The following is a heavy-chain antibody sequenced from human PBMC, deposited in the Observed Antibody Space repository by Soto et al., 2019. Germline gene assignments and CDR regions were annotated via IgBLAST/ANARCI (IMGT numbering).Heavy chain of an antibody. CDR3: AKEVGATESTKHRYYFDY. Sequence: GGSLRLSCAASGFTFSSYAMSWVRQAPGKGLEWVSAISGSGGSTYYADSVKGRFTISRDNSKNTLYLQMNSLRAEDTAVYYCAKEVGATESTKHRYYFDYWGQGTLVTVSS. CDR2: ISGSGGST. D-gene: IGHD1-26*01. CDR1: GFTFSSYA. J-gene: IGHJ4*02. V-gene: IGHV3-23*01.